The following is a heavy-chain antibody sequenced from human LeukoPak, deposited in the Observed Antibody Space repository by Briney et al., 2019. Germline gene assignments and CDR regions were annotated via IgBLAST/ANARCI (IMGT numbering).Heavy chain of an antibody. Sequence: SETLSLTCTVSGGSISSGDYYWSWIRQPPGKGLEWIGYIYYSGSTYYNPSLKSRVTISVDTSKNQFSLKLSSVTAADTAVYYCARKAAVAGYYYFDYWGQGTLVTVSS. J-gene: IGHJ4*02. V-gene: IGHV4-30-4*08. CDR2: IYYSGST. D-gene: IGHD6-19*01. CDR1: GGSISSGDYY. CDR3: ARKAAVAGYYYFDY.